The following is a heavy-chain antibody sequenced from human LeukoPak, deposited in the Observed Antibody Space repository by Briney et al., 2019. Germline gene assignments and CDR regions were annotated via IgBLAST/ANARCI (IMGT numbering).Heavy chain of an antibody. CDR3: ARSAWDSLFFDTSGPPDWFDH. J-gene: IGHJ5*02. V-gene: IGHV3-64*01. D-gene: IGHD6-19*01. CDR2: ISSNGGST. CDR1: GFTFSSYV. Sequence: GGSLRLSCAASGFTFSSYVMNWVRQAPGKGLEYVSAISSNGGSTYYANSVKGRFTISRDNSKNTLYLQMGSLRAEDMAVYYCARSAWDSLFFDTSGPPDWFDHWGQGTLVTVSS.